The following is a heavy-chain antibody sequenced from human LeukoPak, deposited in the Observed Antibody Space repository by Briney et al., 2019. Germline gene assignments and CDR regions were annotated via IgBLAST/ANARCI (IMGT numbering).Heavy chain of an antibody. CDR3: ARDLEGYDYVWGSYRLLGY. V-gene: IGHV1-2*06. Sequence: ASVTVSCKASGYTFTGYYMHWVRQAPGQGLEWMGRINPNSGGTNYAQKFQGRVTMTRDTSISTAYMELSRLRSDDTAVYYCARDLEGYDYVWGSYRLLGYWGQGTLVTVSS. J-gene: IGHJ4*02. CDR2: INPNSGGT. D-gene: IGHD3-16*02. CDR1: GYTFTGYY.